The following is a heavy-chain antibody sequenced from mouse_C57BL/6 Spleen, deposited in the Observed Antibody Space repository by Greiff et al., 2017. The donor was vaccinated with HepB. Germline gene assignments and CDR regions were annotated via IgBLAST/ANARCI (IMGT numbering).Heavy chain of an antibody. J-gene: IGHJ1*03. CDR2: IWRGGST. Sequence: VQLQQSGPGLVQPSQSLSITCTVSGFSLTSYGVHWVRQSPGKGLEWLGVIWRGGSTDYNAAFMSRLSITKDNSKSQVFFKMNSLQADDTAIYYCAKRGDGYYWYFDVWGTGTTVTVSS. V-gene: IGHV2-5*01. D-gene: IGHD2-3*01. CDR1: GFSLTSYG. CDR3: AKRGDGYYWYFDV.